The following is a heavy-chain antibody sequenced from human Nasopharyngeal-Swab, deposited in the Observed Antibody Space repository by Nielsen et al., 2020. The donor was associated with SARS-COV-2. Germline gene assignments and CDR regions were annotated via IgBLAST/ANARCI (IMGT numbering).Heavy chain of an antibody. CDR2: MNPNSGNT. V-gene: IGHV1-8*01. D-gene: IGHD5-12*01. CDR3: ARGFIVATIFHYYYYMDV. J-gene: IGHJ6*03. Sequence: WVGQAPGQGLEGMGWMNPNSGNTGYAQKLQGRVTMTRNTSISTAYMELSSLRSEDTAVYYCARGFIVATIFHYYYYMDVWGKGTTVTVSS.